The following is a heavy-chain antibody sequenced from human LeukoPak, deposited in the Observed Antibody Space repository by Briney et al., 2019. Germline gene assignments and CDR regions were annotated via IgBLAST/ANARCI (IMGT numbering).Heavy chain of an antibody. CDR1: GFTFSTYW. CDR3: AGDPGYFYLPYYYYMDV. V-gene: IGHV3-74*01. CDR2: INTDGSAA. D-gene: IGHD2-2*03. Sequence: PGGSLRLSCAASGFTFSTYWMHWVRQAPGKGLLWVARINTDGSAATYADSVKGRFTISRDNAKNTVYLQMNSLRAEDTAVYFCAGDPGYFYLPYYYYMDVWGKGTTVTVSS. J-gene: IGHJ6*03.